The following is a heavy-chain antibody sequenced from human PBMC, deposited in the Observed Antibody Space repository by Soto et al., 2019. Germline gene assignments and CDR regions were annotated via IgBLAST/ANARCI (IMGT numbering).Heavy chain of an antibody. V-gene: IGHV3-23*01. CDR1: GFSFSSYA. J-gene: IGHJ6*02. CDR3: AKDRYYDYVWETYYHYGMDV. Sequence: EVQLLESGGGLVQPGGSLRLSCAASGFSFSSYAMSWVRQTPGKGLEWVSTISGGGDYTYYADSVKGRFNISRDNSKNTLYLHMNSLRADDTAVYYCAKDRYYDYVWETYYHYGMDVWGQGTAVTVSS. D-gene: IGHD3-16*01. CDR2: ISGGGDYT.